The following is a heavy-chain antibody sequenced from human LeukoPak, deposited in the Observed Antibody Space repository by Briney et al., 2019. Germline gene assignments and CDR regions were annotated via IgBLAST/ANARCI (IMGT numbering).Heavy chain of an antibody. J-gene: IGHJ4*02. D-gene: IGHD3-22*01. Sequence: GSLRLSCAASGFTFSSYSMNWVRQPPGKGLEWIGSIYYSGSTYYNPSLKSRVTISVDTSKNQFSLKLSSVTAADTAVYYCARGGDYYDSSGYYYWGQGTLVTVSS. CDR2: IYYSGST. V-gene: IGHV4-39*07. CDR1: GFTFSSYS. CDR3: ARGGDYYDSSGYYY.